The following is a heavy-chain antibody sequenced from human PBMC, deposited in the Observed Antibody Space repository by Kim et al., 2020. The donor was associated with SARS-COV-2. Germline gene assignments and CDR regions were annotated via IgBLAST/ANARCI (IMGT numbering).Heavy chain of an antibody. CDR2: ISSSSSTI. CDR3: ARETYCSGGSCYSY. CDR1: GFTFSSYS. V-gene: IGHV3-48*02. J-gene: IGHJ4*02. Sequence: GGSLRLSCAASGFTFSSYSMNWVRQAPGKGLEWVSYISSSSSTIYYADSVKGRFTISRDNAKNSLYLQMNSLRDEDTAVYYCARETYCSGGSCYSYWGQRTLVTVSS. D-gene: IGHD2-15*01.